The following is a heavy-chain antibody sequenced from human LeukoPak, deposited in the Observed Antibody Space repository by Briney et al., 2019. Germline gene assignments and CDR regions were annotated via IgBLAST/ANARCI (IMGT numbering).Heavy chain of an antibody. V-gene: IGHV1-2*02. CDR2: IYPSTGGT. J-gene: IGHJ4*02. Sequence: ASVKVSCKASGYTFTDYYVHWVRQAPGQGLEWMGWIYPSTGGTNYAQNFQGRVTMTRDTSINTAYMELSRLTSDDTAIYYCASVTYSSRTDFDYWGQGTPVTVSS. CDR3: ASVTYSSRTDFDY. D-gene: IGHD6-13*01. CDR1: GYTFTDYY.